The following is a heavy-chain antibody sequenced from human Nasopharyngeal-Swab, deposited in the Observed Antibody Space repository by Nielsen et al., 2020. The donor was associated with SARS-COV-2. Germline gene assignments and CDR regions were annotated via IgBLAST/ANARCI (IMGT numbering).Heavy chain of an antibody. D-gene: IGHD6-13*01. J-gene: IGHJ4*02. CDR2: FYYSGST. Sequence: RQSPGKGLEWIGSFYYSGSTYYNPSLKRRVTISVDTSKNQFSLKLSSVTAADTAVYYCASIAAAGAPGYWGQGTLVTVSS. V-gene: IGHV4-39*01. CDR3: ASIAAAGAPGY.